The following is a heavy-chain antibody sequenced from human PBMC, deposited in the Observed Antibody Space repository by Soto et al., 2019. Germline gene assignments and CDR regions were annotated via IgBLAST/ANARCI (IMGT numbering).Heavy chain of an antibody. CDR2: IDSSGEK. CDR3: ARSNLAVAVSPWFDP. CDR1: GLSISDSEMG. Sequence: QVTLKESGPVLVKPTETLTLRCTVSGLSISDSEMGVSWISQPPGKALEWLAHIDSSGEKSYRTFLKSRLTISKDTSKSQIVLIMTNMDPADTGTYYCARSNLAVAVSPWFDPWGQGILVTVSS. J-gene: IGHJ5*02. V-gene: IGHV2-26*01. D-gene: IGHD6-19*01.